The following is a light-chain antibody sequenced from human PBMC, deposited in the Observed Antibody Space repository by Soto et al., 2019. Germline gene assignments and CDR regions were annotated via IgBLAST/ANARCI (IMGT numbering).Light chain of an antibody. CDR2: DVS. CDR1: SSDVGRYNY. J-gene: IGLJ2*01. V-gene: IGLV2-14*01. Sequence: QSALTQPASVSGSPGQSITISCTGTSSDVGRYNYVPWYQQYPGKAPKVMIFDVSNRPSGVSNRFSGSKSGNTASLTISGLQAEDKADYYCSSYTSSRTSVFGGGTKLTVL. CDR3: SSYTSSRTSV.